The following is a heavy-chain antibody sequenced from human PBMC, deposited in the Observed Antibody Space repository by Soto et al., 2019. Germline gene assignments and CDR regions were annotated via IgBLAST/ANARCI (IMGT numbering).Heavy chain of an antibody. Sequence: SETLSLTCTVSGGSISGYYWSWIRQPPGKGLEWIGEINHSGSTHYNPSLKSRVTISVDTSKNQFSLKLSSVTAADTAVYYCARGLPYSSYWFDPWGQGTLVTVSS. CDR1: GGSISGYY. CDR3: ARGLPYSSYWFDP. J-gene: IGHJ5*02. D-gene: IGHD2-21*01. V-gene: IGHV4-34*01. CDR2: INHSGST.